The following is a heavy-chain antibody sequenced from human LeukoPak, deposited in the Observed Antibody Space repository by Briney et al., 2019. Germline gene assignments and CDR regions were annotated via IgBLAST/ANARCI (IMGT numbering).Heavy chain of an antibody. Sequence: ASVKVSCKASGYTFTGYYMHWVRQAPGQGLEWMGWINPKSGGTNYAQKFQGRATMTRDTSISTVYMEVSSLKASDTAMYYCARRGRYSYGSYFDYWGQGTLVTVSS. CDR2: INPKSGGT. CDR1: GYTFTGYY. V-gene: IGHV1-2*02. CDR3: ARRGRYSYGSYFDY. J-gene: IGHJ4*02. D-gene: IGHD5-18*01.